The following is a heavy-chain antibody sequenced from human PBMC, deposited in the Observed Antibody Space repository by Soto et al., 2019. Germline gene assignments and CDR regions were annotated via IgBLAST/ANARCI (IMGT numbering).Heavy chain of an antibody. D-gene: IGHD3-9*01. CDR1: GFTFSSYA. CDR2: ISGSGGST. CDR3: AKRIILPGAFDI. V-gene: IGHV3-23*01. J-gene: IGHJ3*02. Sequence: HPGGSLRLSCAASGFTFSSYAMSWVRQAPGKGLEWVSAISGSGGSTYYADSVKGRFTISRDNSKNTLYLQMNSLRAEDTAVYYCAKRIILPGAFDIWGQGAMVTVSS.